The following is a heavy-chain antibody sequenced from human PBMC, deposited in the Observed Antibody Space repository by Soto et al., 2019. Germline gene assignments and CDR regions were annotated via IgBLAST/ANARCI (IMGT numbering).Heavy chain of an antibody. CDR1: GFAFSNCI. D-gene: IGHD1-1*01. CDR2: VTESSTST. V-gene: IGHV3-23*01. Sequence: GVSLRLSCAASGFAFSNCIMNCVCQAPGKGLELVSAVTESSTSTYYIDSVKGRFSISRDNSKNTLYLHMSSLRAEDTATYFCATRTTSSYFDYWGQGALVTVSS. J-gene: IGHJ4*02. CDR3: ATRTTSSYFDY.